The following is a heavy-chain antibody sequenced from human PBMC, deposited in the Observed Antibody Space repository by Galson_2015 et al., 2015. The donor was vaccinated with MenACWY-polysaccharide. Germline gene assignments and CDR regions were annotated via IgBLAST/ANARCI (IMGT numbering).Heavy chain of an antibody. J-gene: IGHJ3*01. V-gene: IGHV3-74*01. Sequence: SLRLSCAASEFTFSSYWMHWVRQAPGQGLVWVSRANSDGSSTSYADSVKGRFTISRDNAKNTLYLQMNSLRAEDTAVYYCARPASPGYSRALTHAFGPWGQGIMVTVSS. D-gene: IGHD6-13*01. CDR1: EFTFSSYW. CDR2: ANSDGSST. CDR3: ARPASPGYSRALTHAFGP.